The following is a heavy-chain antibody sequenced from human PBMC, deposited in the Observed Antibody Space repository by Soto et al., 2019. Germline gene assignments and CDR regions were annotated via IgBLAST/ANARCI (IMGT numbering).Heavy chain of an antibody. D-gene: IGHD3-3*01. CDR1: GGSISSYY. J-gene: IGHJ5*02. Sequence: PSETLSLTCTVSGGSISSYYWTWIRQPAGKGLEWIGRVYSSGGTHYNPSLKSRVTISLDTSKNQFSLRLLSVTDADTAVYYCARSQRFSDWFDPWGQGTLVTVSS. V-gene: IGHV4-4*07. CDR3: ARSQRFSDWFDP. CDR2: VYSSGGT.